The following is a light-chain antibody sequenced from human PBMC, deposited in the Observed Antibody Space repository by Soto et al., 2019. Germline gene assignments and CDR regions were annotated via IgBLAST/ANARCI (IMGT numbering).Light chain of an antibody. CDR3: SSYSSSSTLCV. V-gene: IGLV2-14*01. J-gene: IGLJ1*01. CDR1: SSDVGGYNY. CDR2: EVS. Sequence: QSALTQPASVSGSPGQSITISCTGTSSDVGGYNYVSWYQQHPGKAPKLMIYEVSNRPSGVSDRFSGSKSGNRASLTISGLQPEDEAEYYCSSYSSSSTLCVFGSGTKVPS.